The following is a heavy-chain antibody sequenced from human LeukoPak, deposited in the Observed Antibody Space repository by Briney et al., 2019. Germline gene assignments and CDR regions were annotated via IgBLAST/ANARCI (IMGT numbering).Heavy chain of an antibody. Sequence: GRSLRLSCAASGFTFSSYGMHWVRQAPGKGLEWVAVISYDGSNKYYADSVKGRFTISRDKSKNTLYLQMNSLRAEDTAVYYCAKDALGYSYGYGYFDYWGQGTLVTVSS. CDR3: AKDALGYSYGYGYFDY. CDR1: GFTFSSYG. V-gene: IGHV3-30*18. J-gene: IGHJ4*02. CDR2: ISYDGSNK. D-gene: IGHD5-18*01.